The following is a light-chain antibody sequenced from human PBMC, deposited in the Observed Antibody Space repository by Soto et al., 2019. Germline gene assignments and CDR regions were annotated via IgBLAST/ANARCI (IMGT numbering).Light chain of an antibody. CDR1: QGIGDT. J-gene: IGKJ1*01. CDR2: DTS. CDR3: QQYGSSPGT. Sequence: EVVMTQSPATLSVSPGEGVTLSCRASQGIGDTLAWYQHKPGQTPRLLIYDTSTRATGVPARFSGSRSGPEFTLTISRVEPEDFAIYFCQQYGSSPGTFGQGTKVEI. V-gene: IGKV3-15*01.